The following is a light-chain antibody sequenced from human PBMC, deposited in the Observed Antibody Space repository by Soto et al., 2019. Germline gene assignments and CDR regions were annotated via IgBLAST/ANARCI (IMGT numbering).Light chain of an antibody. J-gene: IGLJ2*01. CDR1: SIGSKP. V-gene: IGLV3-21*04. CDR3: QVWDSGSDHVV. Sequence: SYELTQPPSVSVAPGQTARITCGGNSIGSKPVHWYQQKPGQAPVLVIYYDSERPSGIPERFSGSNSGNTATLTITRVEAGDEADYYCQVWDSGSDHVVFGGGTKLTVL. CDR2: YDS.